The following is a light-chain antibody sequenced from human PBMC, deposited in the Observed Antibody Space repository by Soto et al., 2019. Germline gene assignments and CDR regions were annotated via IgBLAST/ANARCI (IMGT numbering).Light chain of an antibody. J-gene: IGKJ4*01. CDR3: LQDYTYPRT. CDR2: AAS. V-gene: IGKV1-8*01. CDR1: QGISSY. Sequence: AIRMTQSPSSLSASTGDRVTITCRASQGISSYLAWYQQKPGKAPKLLIYAASTLQSGVPSRFSGSGSGTDFTLTISCLQSEDFATYYCLQDYTYPRTFGGGTKVEIK.